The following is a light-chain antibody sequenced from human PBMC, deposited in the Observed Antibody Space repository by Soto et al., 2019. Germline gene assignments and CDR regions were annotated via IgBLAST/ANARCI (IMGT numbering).Light chain of an antibody. J-gene: IGKJ5*01. CDR3: QQFGDSLPIT. CDR2: DAS. V-gene: IGKV3D-15*01. CDR1: QSVSSD. Sequence: EIVMTQSPATLSVSPGERATLSCRASQSVSSDLAWYQQKPGQAPRLLIYDASNRATGIPARFSGSGSGTDFTLTITRLEPEDFAVYYCQQFGDSLPITFGQGTRLEIK.